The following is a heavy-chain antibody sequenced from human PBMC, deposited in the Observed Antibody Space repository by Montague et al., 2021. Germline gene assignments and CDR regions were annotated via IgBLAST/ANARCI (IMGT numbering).Heavy chain of an antibody. CDR2: IYSSGNT. D-gene: IGHD1-26*01. CDR3: AREWSGFDF. Sequence: SETLSLTCTVSGDSMNTYKWNWIRQPPGKGLEWIGYIYSSGNTNYNPSLKSRVTISVDTSRNQFSLVVSSVTAADTAMYYCAREWSGFDFWGHGTMVTVSS. V-gene: IGHV4-59*01. J-gene: IGHJ3*01. CDR1: GDSMNTYK.